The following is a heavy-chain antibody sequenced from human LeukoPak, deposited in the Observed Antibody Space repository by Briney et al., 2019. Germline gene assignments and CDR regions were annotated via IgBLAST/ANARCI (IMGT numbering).Heavy chain of an antibody. CDR3: ARKYCSGGSCYSRPGTTSRNWFDP. V-gene: IGHV6-1*01. CDR2: TYYRSKWYN. Sequence: SQTLSLTCALSGDSVSSNSAAWNWIRQSPSRGLEWLGRTYYRSKWYNDYAVSVKSRITINPDTSKNQFSLKLSSVTAADTAVYYCARKYCSGGSCYSRPGTTSRNWFDPWGQGTLVTVSS. CDR1: GDSVSSNSAA. J-gene: IGHJ5*02. D-gene: IGHD2-15*01.